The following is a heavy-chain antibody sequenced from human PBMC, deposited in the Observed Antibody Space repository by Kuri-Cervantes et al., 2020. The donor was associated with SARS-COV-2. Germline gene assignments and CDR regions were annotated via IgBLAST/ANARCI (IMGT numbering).Heavy chain of an antibody. V-gene: IGHV3-21*01. CDR1: GFTFSSYS. CDR3: ARAQYYYDSSGPTDY. J-gene: IGHJ4*02. D-gene: IGHD3-22*01. CDR2: ISSSSSYI. Sequence: ETLSLTCAASGFTFSSYSMNWVRQAPGKGLEWVSSISSSSSYICYADSVKGRFTISRDNAKSSLYLQMNSLRAEDTAVYYCARAQYYYDSSGPTDYWGQGTLVTVSS.